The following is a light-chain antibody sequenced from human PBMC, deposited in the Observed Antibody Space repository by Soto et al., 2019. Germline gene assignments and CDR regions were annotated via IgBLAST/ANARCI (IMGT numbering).Light chain of an antibody. J-gene: IGKJ4*02. Sequence: EIVMTQSPATLSASPGERATISCRASQSVSSNLDWYQQKPGKAPRLLIYAASTMATGIPARFSGSGSGTEFTLTISSLQPEDFAIYYYQQYNNWPFTFGGGTKVEIK. CDR1: QSVSSN. CDR3: QQYNNWPFT. V-gene: IGKV3-15*01. CDR2: AAS.